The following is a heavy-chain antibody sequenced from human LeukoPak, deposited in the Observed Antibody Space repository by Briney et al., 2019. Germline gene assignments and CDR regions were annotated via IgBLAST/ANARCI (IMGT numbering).Heavy chain of an antibody. D-gene: IGHD3-22*01. J-gene: IGHJ4*02. CDR3: ARDLDYYDSSGYYGDY. CDR2: IYSGGST. V-gene: IGHV3-66*02. CDR1: GFTVSSNY. Sequence: GGSLRLSCAASGFTVSSNYMSWVRQALGKGLGWVSVIYSGGSTYYADSVKGRFTISRDNSKNTLYLQMNSLRAEDTAVYYCARDLDYYDSSGYYGDYWGQGTLVTVSS.